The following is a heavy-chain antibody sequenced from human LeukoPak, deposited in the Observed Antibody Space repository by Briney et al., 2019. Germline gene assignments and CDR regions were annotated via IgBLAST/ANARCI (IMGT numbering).Heavy chain of an antibody. CDR3: ARDQLGDAVDI. CDR1: GGSISSGGYY. J-gene: IGHJ3*02. Sequence: SETLSLTCTVSGGSISSGGYYWSWIRQHPGKGLEWIGYIDYSGSTYYNPSLKSRVTISVDTSKNQFSLRLNSVTAADTAVYYCARDQLGDAVDIWGQGTMVTVSS. V-gene: IGHV4-31*03. D-gene: IGHD3-16*01. CDR2: IDYSGST.